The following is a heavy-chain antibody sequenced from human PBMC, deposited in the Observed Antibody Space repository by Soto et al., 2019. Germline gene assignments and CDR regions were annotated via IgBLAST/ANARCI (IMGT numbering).Heavy chain of an antibody. Sequence: SETLSLTCTVSGGSISSYYWSWIRQPPGKGLEWIGYIYYSGSTNYTPSLKSRVTISVDTSKNPFSLKLSPVTAADTAVYYCATSRSDDYVWGSYRYPFDYWGQGTLVTVSS. CDR2: IYYSGST. J-gene: IGHJ4*02. CDR3: ATSRSDDYVWGSYRYPFDY. CDR1: GGSISSYY. D-gene: IGHD3-16*02. V-gene: IGHV4-59*01.